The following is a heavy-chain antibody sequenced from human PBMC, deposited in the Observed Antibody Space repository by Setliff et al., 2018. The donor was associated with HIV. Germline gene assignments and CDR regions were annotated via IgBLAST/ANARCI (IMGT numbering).Heavy chain of an antibody. Sequence: ASVKVSCKASGGTFSNYAISWVRQAPGQGLEWMGGIIPILGIKKYAQNFQGRVVIATDESTTTAYMELSSLRSDDTAVYYCARHFGIAVEARYFDYWGQGTLVTVSS. J-gene: IGHJ4*02. V-gene: IGHV1-69*10. CDR3: ARHFGIAVEARYFDY. CDR1: GGTFSNYA. CDR2: IIPILGIK. D-gene: IGHD6-19*01.